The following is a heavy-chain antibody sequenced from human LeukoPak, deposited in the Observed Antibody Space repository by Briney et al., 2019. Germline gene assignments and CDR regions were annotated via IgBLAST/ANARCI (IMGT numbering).Heavy chain of an antibody. Sequence: ASVKVSCKVSGYTLTELSVHWVRQAPGKGLEWMGGFDPEDGETIYAQKFQGRVTMTEDTSTDTAYMELSSLRSEDTAVYYCATDRRVDDAFDIWGQGTMVTVSS. J-gene: IGHJ3*02. CDR1: GYTLTELS. CDR3: ATDRRVDDAFDI. V-gene: IGHV1-24*01. CDR2: FDPEDGET. D-gene: IGHD5-12*01.